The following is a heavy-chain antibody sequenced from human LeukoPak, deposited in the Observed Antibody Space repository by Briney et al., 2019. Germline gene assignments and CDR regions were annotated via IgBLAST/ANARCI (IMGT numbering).Heavy chain of an antibody. Sequence: SVKVSCKASGGTFSSYAINWVRQAPGQGLEWMGDIIPILTTANYAQNFQGRVTITADESTSTAYMELSSLRSEDTAVYYCATGIMITFGGVIVPDYWGQGTLVTVSS. CDR2: IIPILTTA. CDR3: ATGIMITFGGVIVPDY. CDR1: GGTFSSYA. V-gene: IGHV1-69*13. J-gene: IGHJ4*02. D-gene: IGHD3-16*02.